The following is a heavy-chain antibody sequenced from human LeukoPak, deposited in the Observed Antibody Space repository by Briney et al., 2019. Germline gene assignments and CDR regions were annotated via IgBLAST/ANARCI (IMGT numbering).Heavy chain of an antibody. CDR1: GFTVSSYA. J-gene: IGHJ4*02. D-gene: IGHD4-17*01. V-gene: IGHV3-23*01. Sequence: LGGSLRLSCAASGFTVSSYAMSWVRQAPGKGLTWVSAISGSAGSTYYADSVKGRFTISRDNSKNTLYLQMNSLRAEDTAVYYCAKEGDYGDYQIPYWGQGTLVTVSS. CDR3: AKEGDYGDYQIPY. CDR2: ISGSAGST.